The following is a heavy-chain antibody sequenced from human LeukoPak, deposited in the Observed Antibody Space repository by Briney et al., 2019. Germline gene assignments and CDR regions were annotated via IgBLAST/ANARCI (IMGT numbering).Heavy chain of an antibody. D-gene: IGHD6-13*01. CDR3: ARGRRRHSQRNWFDP. CDR2: IYTSGST. Sequence: PSQTLSLTCTVSGGSISSGSYYWSWIRQPAGKGLEWIGRIYTSGSTNYNPSLKSRVTISVDTSKNQFSLKLSSVTAADTAVYYCARGRRRHSQRNWFDPWGQGTLVTVSS. CDR1: GGSISSGSYY. J-gene: IGHJ5*02. V-gene: IGHV4-61*02.